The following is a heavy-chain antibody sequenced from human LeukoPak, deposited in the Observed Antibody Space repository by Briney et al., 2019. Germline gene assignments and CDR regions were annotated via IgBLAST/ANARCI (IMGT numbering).Heavy chain of an antibody. J-gene: IGHJ4*02. CDR1: GYTFTSYD. Sequence: ASVKVSCKASGYTFTSYDINWVRQATGQGLEWMGWMNPNSGNTGYAQEFQGRITMTRNTSISTAYMELSSLTSEDTAVYYCARIAAAGNRRLSFWGQGTLVTVSS. V-gene: IGHV1-8*01. CDR3: ARIAAAGNRRLSF. D-gene: IGHD6-13*01. CDR2: MNPNSGNT.